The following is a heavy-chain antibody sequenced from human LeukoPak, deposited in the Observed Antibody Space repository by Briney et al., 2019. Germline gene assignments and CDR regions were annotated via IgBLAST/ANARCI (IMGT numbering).Heavy chain of an antibody. CDR2: INHSGST. J-gene: IGHJ3*02. CDR3: ARGVVVVPAARDDDAFDI. CDR1: GGSFSGYY. D-gene: IGHD2-2*01. V-gene: IGHV4-34*01. Sequence: KTSETLSLTCAVYGGSFSGYYWSWTRQPPGKGLEWIGEINHSGSTNYNPSLKSRVTISVDTSKNQFSLKLSSVTAADTAVYYCARGVVVVPAARDDDAFDIWGQGTMVTVSS.